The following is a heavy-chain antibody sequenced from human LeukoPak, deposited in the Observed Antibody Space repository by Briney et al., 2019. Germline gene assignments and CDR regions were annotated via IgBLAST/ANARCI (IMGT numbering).Heavy chain of an antibody. CDR3: ARGYSYSFTDAFDI. Sequence: GGSLRLSCAASGFTFSSYAMHWVRQAPGKGLEWVAVISYDGSNKYYTDSVKGRFTISRDNSKNTLYLQMNSLRAEDTAVYYCARGYSYSFTDAFDIWGQGTMVTVSS. J-gene: IGHJ3*02. CDR1: GFTFSSYA. V-gene: IGHV3-30*04. D-gene: IGHD5-18*01. CDR2: ISYDGSNK.